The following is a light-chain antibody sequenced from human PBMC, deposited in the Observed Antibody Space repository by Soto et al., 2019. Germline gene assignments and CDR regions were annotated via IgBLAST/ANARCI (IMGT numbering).Light chain of an antibody. CDR3: FVAYSGRVI. J-gene: IGLJ2*01. Sequence: QTVVTQEPSLTVSPGGTVTLTCGFSAGAVTSGHYPYWFQQKPGQAPKTLIYDTSNKHSWTPARFPGSLLGGKAALTLSGAQPEDEADYYCFVAYSGRVIFGGGTQLTVL. CDR1: AGAVTSGHY. CDR2: DTS. V-gene: IGLV7-46*01.